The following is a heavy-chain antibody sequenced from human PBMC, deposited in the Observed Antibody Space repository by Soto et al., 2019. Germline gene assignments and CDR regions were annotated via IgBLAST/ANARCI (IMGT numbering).Heavy chain of an antibody. V-gene: IGHV1-46*01. J-gene: IGHJ4*02. Sequence: ASVKVSCKASGYTFTSYYMHWVRQAPGQGLEWMGIINPSGGSTSYAQKFQGRVTMTRDTSTSTVYMELSSLGSEDTAVYYCARGHGSANCGGDCYPYYFDYWGQGTLVTVSS. D-gene: IGHD2-21*02. CDR3: ARGHGSANCGGDCYPYYFDY. CDR2: INPSGGST. CDR1: GYTFTSYY.